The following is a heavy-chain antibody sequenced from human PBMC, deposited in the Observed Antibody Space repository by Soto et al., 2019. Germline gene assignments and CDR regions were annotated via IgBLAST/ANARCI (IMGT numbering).Heavy chain of an antibody. CDR2: INAGNGNT. Sequence: ASVKVSCKASGYTFTSYAMHWVRQAPGQGLEWMGCINAGNGNTEYSQKFQGRVTITRDTSASTAYMELSSLRSEDTAVYYCARVLASRISDYWGQGTLVTVSS. CDR3: ARVLASRISDY. J-gene: IGHJ4*02. CDR1: GYTFTSYA. D-gene: IGHD6-6*01. V-gene: IGHV1-3*01.